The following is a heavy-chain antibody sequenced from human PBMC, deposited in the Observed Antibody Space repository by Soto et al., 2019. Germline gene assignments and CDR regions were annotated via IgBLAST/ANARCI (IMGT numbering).Heavy chain of an antibody. V-gene: IGHV1-69*13. J-gene: IGHJ6*02. CDR3: AYYYDSSGYYYYYGMDV. Sequence: SVKVSCKASGGTFSSYAISWVRQAPGQGLEWMGGIIPIFGTANYAQKFQGRVTITADESTSTAYMELSSLRSEDTAVYYCAYYYDSSGYYYYYGMDVWGQGTTVTVS. D-gene: IGHD3-22*01. CDR2: IIPIFGTA. CDR1: GGTFSSYA.